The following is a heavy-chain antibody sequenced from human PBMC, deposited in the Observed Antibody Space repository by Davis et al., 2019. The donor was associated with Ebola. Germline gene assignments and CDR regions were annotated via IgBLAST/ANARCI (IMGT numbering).Heavy chain of an antibody. Sequence: GESLMTSCASSGITFSGSAMHWVRQASGKGLEWVGRIRSKANSYATAYAASVKGRFTISRDDSKNTAYLQMNSLKTEDTAVYYCTRTHSSGPDYWGQGTLVTVSS. CDR3: TRTHSSGPDY. D-gene: IGHD6-25*01. CDR2: IRSKANSYAT. V-gene: IGHV3-73*01. CDR1: GITFSGSA. J-gene: IGHJ4*02.